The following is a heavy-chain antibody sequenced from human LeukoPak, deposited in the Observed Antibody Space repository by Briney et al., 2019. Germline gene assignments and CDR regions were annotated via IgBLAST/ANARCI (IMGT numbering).Heavy chain of an antibody. D-gene: IGHD1-14*01. CDR3: AKVVGRRSELYYYYYMDV. Sequence: PGGSLRLSCAASGFTFSSYGMHWVRQAPGKGLEWVAFIRYDGSNKYYADSVKGRFTISRDNSKNTLYLQMNSLRAEDTAVYYCAKVVGRRSELYYYYYMDVWGKGTTVTVSS. CDR2: IRYDGSNK. CDR1: GFTFSSYG. J-gene: IGHJ6*03. V-gene: IGHV3-30*02.